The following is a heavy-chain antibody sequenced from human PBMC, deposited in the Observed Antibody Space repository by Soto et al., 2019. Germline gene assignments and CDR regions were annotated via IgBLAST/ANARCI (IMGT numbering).Heavy chain of an antibody. CDR2: ISSSSSTI. CDR1: GFTFSSYS. Sequence: GGSLRLSCAASGFTFSSYSMNWVRQAPGKGLEWVSYISSSSSTIYYADSVKGRFTISRDNAENSLYLQMNSLRDEDTAVYYCARVSGFWTGLPPFDYWGQGTLVTVSS. CDR3: ARVSGFWTGLPPFDY. D-gene: IGHD3-3*01. J-gene: IGHJ4*02. V-gene: IGHV3-48*02.